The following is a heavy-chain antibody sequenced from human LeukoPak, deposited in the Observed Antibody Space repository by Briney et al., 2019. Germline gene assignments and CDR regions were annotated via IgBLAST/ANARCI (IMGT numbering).Heavy chain of an antibody. Sequence: SETLSLTCTVSGGSISSGGYYWSWIRQHPGKGLEWIGYIYYSGSTYYNPSLKSRVTISVDTSKNQFSLKLSSVTAADTAVYYCARDYRDGYNYRFWDYWGQGTLVTVSS. CDR1: GGSISSGGYY. D-gene: IGHD5-24*01. J-gene: IGHJ4*02. V-gene: IGHV4-31*03. CDR2: IYYSGST. CDR3: ARDYRDGYNYRFWDY.